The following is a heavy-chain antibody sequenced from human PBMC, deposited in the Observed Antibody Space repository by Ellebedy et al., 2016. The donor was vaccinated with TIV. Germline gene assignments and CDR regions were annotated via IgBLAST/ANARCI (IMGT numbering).Heavy chain of an antibody. D-gene: IGHD3-3*01. CDR3: AKELTISGVAYFAY. CDR2: ISWNSGSI. V-gene: IGHV3-9*01. J-gene: IGHJ4*02. Sequence: SLKISCAASGFNFDDYAMHWVRQAPGRGLEWVSGISWNSGSIHYADSVKGRFTISRDNAKNSLYLQMSSLRAEDTALYYCAKELTISGVAYFAYWGQGTLVTVSS. CDR1: GFNFDDYA.